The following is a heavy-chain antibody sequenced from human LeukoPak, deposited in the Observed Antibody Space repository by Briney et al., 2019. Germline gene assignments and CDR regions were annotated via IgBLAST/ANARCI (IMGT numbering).Heavy chain of an antibody. D-gene: IGHD1-26*01. V-gene: IGHV1-18*01. CDR3: ARVGGNYEGLIDY. J-gene: IGHJ4*02. Sequence: GASVKVSCKASGYTFTNFPIGWVRQAPGQGREWMGWISAYNGYTKYAPSLQGRVTMTTDTSTSKAYMQLRSLRSDDTAMYYCARVGGNYEGLIDYWGQGTLVTVSS. CDR2: ISAYNGYT. CDR1: GYTFTNFP.